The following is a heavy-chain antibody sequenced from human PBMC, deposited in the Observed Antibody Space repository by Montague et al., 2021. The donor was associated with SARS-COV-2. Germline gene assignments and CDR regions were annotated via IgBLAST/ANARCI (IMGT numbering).Heavy chain of an antibody. CDR3: AGSPPGIAAAGTVAALDI. CDR1: GGSISSSSYC. Sequence: SETLSLTCTVSGGSISSSSYCWGWIRQPPGKGLEWIGSIYYSGSTYYNPSLKSRVTISVDTSKNQFSLKLSSVTAADTAVYYCAGSPPGIAAAGTVAALDIWGQGTMVTVSS. J-gene: IGHJ3*02. CDR2: IYYSGST. V-gene: IGHV4-39*01. D-gene: IGHD6-13*01.